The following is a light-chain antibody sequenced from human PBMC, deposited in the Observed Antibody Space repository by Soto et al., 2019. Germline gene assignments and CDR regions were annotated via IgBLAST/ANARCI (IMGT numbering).Light chain of an antibody. Sequence: EIVMTQSPATLSVSPGERATLSCRASQSVSGNLAWYQQQPGHAPRLLIYGASTRATGIPARFSGSGSGTEFTLTISSLQSADFAVYYCQQYNNWPPTFGQGTKVEIK. J-gene: IGKJ1*01. CDR3: QQYNNWPPT. CDR1: QSVSGN. CDR2: GAS. V-gene: IGKV3D-15*01.